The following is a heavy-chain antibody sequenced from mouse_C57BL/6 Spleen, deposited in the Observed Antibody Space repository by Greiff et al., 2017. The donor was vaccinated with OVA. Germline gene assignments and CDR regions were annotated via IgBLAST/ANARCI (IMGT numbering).Heavy chain of an antibody. CDR1: GFTFTDYY. V-gene: IGHV7-3*01. Sequence: DVMLVESGGGLVQPGGSLILSCAASGFTFTDYYMSWVRQPPGKALAWLGFIRNKANGYTTEYSASVKGRVTISRDNSQSILYLQMNALRAEDSATYYCARSHYYCNYFDYWGQGTTLTVSS. D-gene: IGHD2-1*01. CDR3: ARSHYYCNYFDY. J-gene: IGHJ2*01. CDR2: IRNKANGYTT.